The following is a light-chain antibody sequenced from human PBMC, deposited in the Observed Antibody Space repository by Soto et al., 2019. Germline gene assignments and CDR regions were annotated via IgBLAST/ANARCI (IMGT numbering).Light chain of an antibody. Sequence: QPVLTQPPSASGTPGQRVTISCSGSSSNIGSNYVFWYQHLPGTAPKLLIYRNNQRPSGVPDRFSGSKSATSPSLAISGLRSEGETDYYCAAWDDSLSGVVFGGGTKLTVL. V-gene: IGLV1-47*01. CDR2: RNN. CDR1: SSNIGSNY. CDR3: AAWDDSLSGVV. J-gene: IGLJ2*01.